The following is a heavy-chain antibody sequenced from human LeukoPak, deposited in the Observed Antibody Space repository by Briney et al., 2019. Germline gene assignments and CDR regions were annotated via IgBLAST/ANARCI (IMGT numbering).Heavy chain of an antibody. CDR2: INWNGGST. CDR3: AREGLVVPAAVIPSMDV. V-gene: IGHV3-20*04. D-gene: IGHD2-2*01. CDR1: GFTFDDYG. J-gene: IGHJ6*03. Sequence: GGSLRLSCAASGFTFDDYGMSWVRQAPRKGLEWVSGINWNGGSTGYADSVKGRFTISRDNAKNSLYLQMNSLRAEDTALYYCAREGLVVPAAVIPSMDVWGKGTTVTVSS.